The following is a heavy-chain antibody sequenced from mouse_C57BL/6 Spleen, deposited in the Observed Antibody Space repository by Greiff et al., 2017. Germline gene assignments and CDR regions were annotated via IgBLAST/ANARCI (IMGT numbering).Heavy chain of an antibody. CDR3: AKGKVMITDY. CDR1: GYTFTSYW. Sequence: QVQLQQPGAELVRPGSSVKLSCKASGYTFTSYWMHWVKQRPIQGLEWIGNIDPSDSETHYNQKFKDKATLTVDKSSSTAYMQLSSLTSEDSAVYYCAKGKVMITDYWGQGTTLTVSS. J-gene: IGHJ2*01. CDR2: IDPSDSET. D-gene: IGHD2-4*01. V-gene: IGHV1-52*01.